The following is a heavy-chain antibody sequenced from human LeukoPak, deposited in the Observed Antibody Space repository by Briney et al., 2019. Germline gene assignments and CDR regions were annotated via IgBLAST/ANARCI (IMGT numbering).Heavy chain of an antibody. CDR1: GFTFSSYS. CDR3: SREGVTNGY. J-gene: IGHJ4*02. Sequence: PGGSLRLSCAASGFTFSSYSMNWVRQAPGKGLEWVSYISGSGTPITYADPVKGRFTVSRDNAKNSLYLQMASLTDDDAVVYYVSREGVTNGYWGQGTLVTVSS. CDR2: ISGSGTPI. V-gene: IGHV3-48*02. D-gene: IGHD2-8*01.